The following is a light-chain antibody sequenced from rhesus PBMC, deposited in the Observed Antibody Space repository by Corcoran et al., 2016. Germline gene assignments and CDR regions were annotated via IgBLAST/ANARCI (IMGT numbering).Light chain of an antibody. Sequence: DIQMTQSPSSLSASVGDTVTITCRASQSISSWLDWYQQKQGKAPKLLIYKASSLQSGVPLRFSGSGSGTDFPLTISSLQPEDFATYYCLQYSSSPWTFGQGTKVEIK. CDR1: QSISSW. J-gene: IGKJ1*01. V-gene: IGKV1-22*01. CDR2: KAS. CDR3: LQYSSSPWT.